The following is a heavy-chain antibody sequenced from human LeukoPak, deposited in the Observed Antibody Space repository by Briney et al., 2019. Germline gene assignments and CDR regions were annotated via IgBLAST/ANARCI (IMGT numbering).Heavy chain of an antibody. V-gene: IGHV4-59*08. J-gene: IGHJ4*02. D-gene: IGHD1-7*01. CDR3: ARHAMTGTYYFDY. CDR2: IYYSGST. CDR1: GGSISSYY. Sequence: SETLSLTCTVSGGSISSYYWSWIRQPPGKGLEWIGYIYYSGSTNYHPSLKSRVTISADTSKNQFSLKLSSVTAADTAVYYCARHAMTGTYYFDYWGQGTLVTVSS.